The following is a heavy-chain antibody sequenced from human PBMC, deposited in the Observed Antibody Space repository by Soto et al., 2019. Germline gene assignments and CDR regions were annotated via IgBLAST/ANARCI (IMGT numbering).Heavy chain of an antibody. CDR2: IWYDGSNK. Sequence: GGSLRLSCAASGFTFSSYGMHWVRQAPGKGLEWVAVIWYDGSNKYYADSVKGRFTISRDNSKNTLYLQMNSLRAEDTAVYYCAREVYYDSSGFNWFDPWGQGTLVTVSS. V-gene: IGHV3-33*01. J-gene: IGHJ5*02. D-gene: IGHD3-22*01. CDR1: GFTFSSYG. CDR3: AREVYYDSSGFNWFDP.